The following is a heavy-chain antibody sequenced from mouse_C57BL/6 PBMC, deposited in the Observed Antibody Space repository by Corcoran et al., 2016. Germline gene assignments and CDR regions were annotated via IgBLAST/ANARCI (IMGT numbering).Heavy chain of an antibody. CDR1: GFSLSTSGMG. Sequence: QVTLKESGPGILQSSQTLSLTCSFSGFSLSTSGMGVSWIRQPSGKVLEWLEHIYWDDDKPYNPSLKSRLTISKDTSRNQVFLKITSVDTVNTATYYSARDYDYTFDNWGQGTTLTVSS. V-gene: IGHV8-12*01. CDR3: ARDYDYTFDN. J-gene: IGHJ2*01. CDR2: IYWDDDK. D-gene: IGHD2-4*01.